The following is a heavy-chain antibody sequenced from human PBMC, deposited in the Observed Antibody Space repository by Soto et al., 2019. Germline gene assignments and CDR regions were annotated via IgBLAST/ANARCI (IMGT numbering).Heavy chain of an antibody. J-gene: IGHJ4*02. V-gene: IGHV4-34*01. CDR3: ARDKITGLFDY. CDR1: GGSFSGYY. CDR2: INHSGST. Sequence: QVQLQQWGAGLLKPSETLSLTCAVYGGSFSGYYWTWIRQPPGTGLEWIGEINHSGSTNYNPSRKSRVTISVDTSNNQFSLKPTSVTAADTAVYYCARDKITGLFDYWGQGTLVTVSS. D-gene: IGHD2-8*02.